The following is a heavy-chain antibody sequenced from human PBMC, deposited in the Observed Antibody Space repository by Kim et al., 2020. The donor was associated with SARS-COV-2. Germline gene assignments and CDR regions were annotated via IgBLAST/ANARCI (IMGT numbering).Heavy chain of an antibody. V-gene: IGHV3-11*06. D-gene: IGHD6-19*01. J-gene: IGHJ4*02. Sequence: RFTISRDNAMNSLYLQMNSLRAEDPAVYYCARDQGFYSSGWYVGGYFDYWGQGTLVTVSS. CDR3: ARDQGFYSSGWYVGGYFDY.